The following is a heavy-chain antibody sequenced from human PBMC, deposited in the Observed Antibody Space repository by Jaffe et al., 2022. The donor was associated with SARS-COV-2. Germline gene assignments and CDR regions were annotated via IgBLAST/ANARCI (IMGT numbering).Heavy chain of an antibody. CDR1: GFTFDDYA. V-gene: IGHV3-9*01. CDR3: AKAPTRGSGPGFDYYYMDV. D-gene: IGHD3-10*01. J-gene: IGHJ6*03. Sequence: EVQLVESGGGLVQPGRSLRLSCAASGFTFDDYAMHWVRQAPGKGLEWVSGISWNSGSIGYADSVKGRFTISRDNAKNSLYLQMNSLRAEDTALYYCAKAPTRGSGPGFDYYYMDVWGKGTTVTVSS. CDR2: ISWNSGSI.